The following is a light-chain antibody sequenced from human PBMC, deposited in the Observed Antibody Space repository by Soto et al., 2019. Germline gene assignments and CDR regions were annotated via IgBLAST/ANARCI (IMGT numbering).Light chain of an antibody. CDR1: QSVSNN. J-gene: IGKJ4*01. CDR3: QQSYSAPPHT. V-gene: IGKV3-15*01. CDR2: LAS. Sequence: EVVMTQSPATLSVSPGERATLSCRASQSVSNNLAWYQQKPGQSPRLLFYLASTRAPGIPARFSAGGSGSEFTLTISSLQSDDFAVYYCQQSYSAPPHTFGGGTKVEIK.